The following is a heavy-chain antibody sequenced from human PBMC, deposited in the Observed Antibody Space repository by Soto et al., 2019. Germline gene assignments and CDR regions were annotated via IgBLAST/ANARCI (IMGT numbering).Heavy chain of an antibody. Sequence: DVELVESGGGLVQPGGSLRLSCAASVFTVSSNYMSWVRQAPGKGLEWVSIIYSGGTTRYADSVKGRFTISRDNSKNTLYLQMNSLRAEDTAVYYCARASTVTTIFDFWGQGTLVTVSS. CDR3: ARASTVTTIFDF. CDR1: VFTVSSNY. D-gene: IGHD4-17*01. CDR2: IYSGGTT. J-gene: IGHJ4*02. V-gene: IGHV3-66*01.